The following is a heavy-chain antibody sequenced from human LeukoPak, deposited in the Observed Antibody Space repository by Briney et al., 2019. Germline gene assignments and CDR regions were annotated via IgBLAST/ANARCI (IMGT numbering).Heavy chain of an antibody. CDR3: ARDGTEVAPPPDY. D-gene: IGHD5-24*01. CDR2: INSDGSST. V-gene: IGHV3-74*01. CDR1: GFTFSGYW. J-gene: IGHJ4*02. Sequence: GGSLRLSCAASGFTFSGYWMHWVRHGPGKGLVWVSRINSDGSSTTYADSVKGRFTISRDNAKNTLYLQMNSLRVEDTAVYYRARDGTEVAPPPDYWGQGTLVTVSS.